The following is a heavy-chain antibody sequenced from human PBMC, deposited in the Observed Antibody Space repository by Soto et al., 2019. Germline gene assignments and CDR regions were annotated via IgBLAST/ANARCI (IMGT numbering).Heavy chain of an antibody. Sequence: GGSLRLSCSASGFKFSNYAMSWFRQAPGKGLEWVSLISATGGGTYYADSVKGRFTISRDNSHNTLYLQVHSLTAEDTAVYYCAKDRRAGGNSAFYFDFWGQGAQVTVSS. D-gene: IGHD3-16*01. CDR3: AKDRRAGGNSAFYFDF. CDR2: ISATGGGT. V-gene: IGHV3-23*01. CDR1: GFKFSNYA. J-gene: IGHJ4*02.